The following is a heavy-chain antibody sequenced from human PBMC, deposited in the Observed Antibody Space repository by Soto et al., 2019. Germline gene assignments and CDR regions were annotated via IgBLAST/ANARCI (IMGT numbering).Heavy chain of an antibody. V-gene: IGHV4-34*01. Sequence: KASETLSLTCAVYGGSFSGYYWSWIRQPPGKGLEWIGEINHSGSTNYNPSLKSRVTISVDTSKNQFSLKLSSVTAADTAVYYCARAARLYYGMDVWGQGTTVTVSS. CDR1: GGSFSGYY. J-gene: IGHJ6*02. CDR3: ARAARLYYGMDV. CDR2: INHSGST.